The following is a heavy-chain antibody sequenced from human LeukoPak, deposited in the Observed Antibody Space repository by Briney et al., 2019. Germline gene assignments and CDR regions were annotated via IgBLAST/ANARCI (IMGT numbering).Heavy chain of an antibody. Sequence: ASVKVSCKASGYTFTGYYMHWVRQATGQGLEWMGWMNPNSGNTGYAQKFQGRVTITRNTSISTAYMELSSLRSEDTAVYYCALVYWAFDIWGQGTMVTVSS. CDR3: ALVYWAFDI. J-gene: IGHJ3*02. CDR1: GYTFTGYY. V-gene: IGHV1-8*03. D-gene: IGHD2-8*01. CDR2: MNPNSGNT.